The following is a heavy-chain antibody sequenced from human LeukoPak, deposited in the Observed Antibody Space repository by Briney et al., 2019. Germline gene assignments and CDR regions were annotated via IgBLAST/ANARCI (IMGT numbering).Heavy chain of an antibody. J-gene: IGHJ4*02. CDR3: ARGLGGSGSYFLTFDY. V-gene: IGHV1-18*01. CDR2: TSAYNGNT. CDR1: GYTFTRYS. Sequence: ASVKVSCQASGYTFTRYSINWVRQAAGEGLAWMGWTSAYNGNTKYAQKLQGRVTMTTDTSTSTAYMELRSLRSDDTAVYYCARGLGGSGSYFLTFDYWGQGTLVTVSS. D-gene: IGHD1-26*01.